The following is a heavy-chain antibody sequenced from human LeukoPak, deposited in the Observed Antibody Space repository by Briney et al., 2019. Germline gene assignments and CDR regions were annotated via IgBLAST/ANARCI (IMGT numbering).Heavy chain of an antibody. CDR2: ISGSGGST. CDR3: AKPGAWEVPNYFDY. Sequence: GGSLRLSCAASGFSFSNDAMSGVRQAPGKGREWGAGISGSGGSTYYADSVKGRFTISRDNSKNTLYLQMNGLRAEDTAVYYCAKPGAWEVPNYFDYWGQGTLVTVSS. D-gene: IGHD1-26*01. CDR1: GFSFSNDA. J-gene: IGHJ4*02. V-gene: IGHV3-23*01.